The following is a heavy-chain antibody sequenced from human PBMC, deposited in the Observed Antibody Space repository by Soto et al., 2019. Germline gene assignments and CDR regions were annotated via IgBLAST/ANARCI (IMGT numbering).Heavy chain of an antibody. J-gene: IGHJ3*02. CDR1: GFTFDDYA. Sequence: EVQLVESGGGLVQPGRSLRLSCAASGFTFDDYAMHWVRQVPGKGPEWVSGISWNSGSRGYAESVRGRFTISRDNAKNYLYLQMNSLRAEYTALYYCAKSTGDLEILKTTVTTFWGPFHNWGQGTMVAVSS. V-gene: IGHV3-9*01. CDR3: AKSTGDLEILKTTVTTFWGPFHN. D-gene: IGHD4-17*01. CDR2: ISWNSGSR.